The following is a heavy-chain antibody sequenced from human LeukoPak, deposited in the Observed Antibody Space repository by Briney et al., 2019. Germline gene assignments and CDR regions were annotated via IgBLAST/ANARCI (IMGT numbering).Heavy chain of an antibody. J-gene: IGHJ4*02. D-gene: IGHD6-19*01. CDR3: ARGKNSMGSGWTFDY. CDR2: INHSGST. CDR1: GGSFSGYY. V-gene: IGHV4-34*01. Sequence: SETLSLTCAVYGGSFSGYYWSWIRQPPGKGLEWIGEINHSGSTNYNPSLKSRVTISVDTSKNQFSLKLSSVTAADTAVYYCARGKNSMGSGWTFDYWGQGTLVTVSS.